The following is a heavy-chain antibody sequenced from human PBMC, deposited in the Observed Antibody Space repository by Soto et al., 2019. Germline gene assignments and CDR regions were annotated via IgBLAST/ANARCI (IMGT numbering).Heavy chain of an antibody. J-gene: IGHJ4*02. D-gene: IGHD3-3*01. V-gene: IGHV3-33*06. CDR1: GFTFSSYG. CDR2: IWYDGSNK. CDR3: AKLLERITIFGVVHFDY. Sequence: GGSLRLSCAASGFTFSSYGMHWVRQAPGKGLEWVAVIWYDGSNKYYADSVKGRFTISRDNSKNTLYLQMNSLRAEDTAVYYCAKLLERITIFGVVHFDYWGQGTLVTVSS.